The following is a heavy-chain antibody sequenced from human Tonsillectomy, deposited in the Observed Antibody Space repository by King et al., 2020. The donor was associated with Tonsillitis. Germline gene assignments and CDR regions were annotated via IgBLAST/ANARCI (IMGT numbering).Heavy chain of an antibody. Sequence: VQLVESGGGVVQPGRSLRLSCAASGFTFSSYGMHWVRQAPGKGLEWVAVIWYDGSNKYYADSVKGRFTISRDNSKNTLYLQMNSLRAEDTAVYYCARGGELGYCSSTSCSDTYFEYWGQGTLVTVSS. V-gene: IGHV3-33*08. J-gene: IGHJ4*02. CDR3: ARGGELGYCSSTSCSDTYFEY. CDR2: IWYDGSNK. CDR1: GFTFSSYG. D-gene: IGHD2-2*01.